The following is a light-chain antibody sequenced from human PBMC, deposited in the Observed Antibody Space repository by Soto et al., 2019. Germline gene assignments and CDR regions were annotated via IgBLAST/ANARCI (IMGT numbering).Light chain of an antibody. Sequence: IQMTQSPSSLSASVGDRVTITCRASQGIRNDLGWYQQKPGLAPRLLIHTSATRATGIPARFSGRGSGTFFTLTISGLQSEDFATYYCQQYDNWPPTTFGQGTRLEIK. CDR1: QGIRND. CDR3: QQYDNWPPTT. V-gene: IGKV1-6*01. CDR2: TSA. J-gene: IGKJ5*01.